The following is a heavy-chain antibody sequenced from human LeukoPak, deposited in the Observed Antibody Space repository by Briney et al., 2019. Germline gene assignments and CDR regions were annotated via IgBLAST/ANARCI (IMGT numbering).Heavy chain of an antibody. CDR1: GFTLSNAW. D-gene: IGHD3-3*01. Sequence: GGSLRLSCAASGFTLSNAWMNWVRQAPSKGLEWVGLIKSKANGETRDYAAPVKGRFTISRDDSDNTLYLQMNSLRAEDTAVYYCAKANVFGVVDYFDYWGQGTLVTVSS. CDR3: AKANVFGVVDYFDY. CDR2: IKSKANGETR. J-gene: IGHJ4*02. V-gene: IGHV3-15*05.